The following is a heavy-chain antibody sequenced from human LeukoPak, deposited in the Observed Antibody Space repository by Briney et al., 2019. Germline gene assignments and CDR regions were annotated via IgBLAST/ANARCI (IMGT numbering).Heavy chain of an antibody. CDR1: GFNFNYYG. V-gene: IGHV3-30*02. Sequence: GGSLRLSCAASGFNFNYYGMHWVRQAPGKGLEWVAFIRYDGSNKYYADSVKGRFTISRDNSENTLYMQMNSLRVEDTAVYYCAKGLHNIWGQGTTVTVSS. CDR2: IRYDGSNK. J-gene: IGHJ3*02. CDR3: AKGLHNI.